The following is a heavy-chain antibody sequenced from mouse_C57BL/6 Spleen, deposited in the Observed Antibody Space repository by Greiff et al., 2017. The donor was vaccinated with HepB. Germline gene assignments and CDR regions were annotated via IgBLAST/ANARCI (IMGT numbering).Heavy chain of an antibody. D-gene: IGHD1-1*01. V-gene: IGHV14-4*01. Sequence: EVQLQESGAELVRPGASVKLSCTASGFNIKDDYMHWVKQRPEQGLEWIGWIDPENGDTEYASKFQGKATITADTSSNTAYLQLSSLTSEDTAVYYCTTRDYYGSSYRAWFAYWGQGTLVTVSA. J-gene: IGHJ3*01. CDR2: IDPENGDT. CDR3: TTRDYYGSSYRAWFAY. CDR1: GFNIKDDY.